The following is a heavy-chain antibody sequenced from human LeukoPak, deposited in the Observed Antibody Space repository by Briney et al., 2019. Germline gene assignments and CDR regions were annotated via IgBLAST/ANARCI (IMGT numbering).Heavy chain of an antibody. J-gene: IGHJ6*03. CDR3: AKVSWLWSNYYYYYMDV. CDR2: IRYDGSNK. V-gene: IGHV3-30*02. CDR1: GFTFSSYG. D-gene: IGHD5-18*01. Sequence: GGSLRLSCAASGFTFSSYGMHWVRQAPGKGLEWVAFIRYDGSNKYYADSVKGRFTISRDNSKNTLYLQMNSLRAEDTAVYYCAKVSWLWSNYYYYYMDVWGKGTTVTISS.